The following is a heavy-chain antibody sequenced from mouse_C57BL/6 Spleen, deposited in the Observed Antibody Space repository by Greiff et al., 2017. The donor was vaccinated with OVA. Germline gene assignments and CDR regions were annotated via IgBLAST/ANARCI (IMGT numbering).Heavy chain of an antibody. Sequence: EVQLRQSGPELVKPGASVKIPCKASGYTFTDYNMDWVKQSHGKSLEWIGDINPNNGGTIYNQKFKGKATLTVDKSSSTAYMELRSLTSEDTAVYYCARGLGFAYWGQGTLVTVSA. CDR2: INPNNGGT. J-gene: IGHJ3*01. V-gene: IGHV1-18*01. CDR3: ARGLGFAY. CDR1: GYTFTDYN.